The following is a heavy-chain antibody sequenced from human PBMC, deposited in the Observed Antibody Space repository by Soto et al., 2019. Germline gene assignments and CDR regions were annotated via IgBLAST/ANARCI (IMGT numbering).Heavy chain of an antibody. J-gene: IGHJ4*02. Sequence: QVQLVESGGGVVQPGRSLRLSCAASGFTFSSYAMHWVRQAPGKGLEWVAVISYDGSNKYYADSVKGRLTISRDNSKNTLYLQMNSLRAEDTAVYYCARDDYGDIIGDYWGQGTLVTDSS. CDR2: ISYDGSNK. CDR1: GFTFSSYA. D-gene: IGHD4-17*01. V-gene: IGHV3-30-3*01. CDR3: ARDDYGDIIGDY.